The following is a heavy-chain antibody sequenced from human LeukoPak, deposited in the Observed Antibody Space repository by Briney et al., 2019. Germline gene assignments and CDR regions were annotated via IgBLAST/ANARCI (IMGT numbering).Heavy chain of an antibody. D-gene: IGHD6-13*01. Sequence: SETLSLTCTVSGYSISSGYYWGWIRQPPGKGLEWIGSIYHSGSTYYNPSLKSRVTISVDTSKNQFSLKLSSVTAADTAVYYCARDGGAAVVTWGQGTMVTVSS. V-gene: IGHV4-38-2*02. CDR1: GYSISSGYY. CDR2: IYHSGST. CDR3: ARDGGAAVVT. J-gene: IGHJ3*01.